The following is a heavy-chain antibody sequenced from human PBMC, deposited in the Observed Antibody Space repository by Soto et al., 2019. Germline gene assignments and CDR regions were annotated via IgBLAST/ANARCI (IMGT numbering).Heavy chain of an antibody. CDR3: ARDLVVVVAAL. D-gene: IGHD2-15*01. Sequence: EVQLVESGGGLVQPGGSLRLSCAASGFTFSSYSMNWVRQAPGKGLAWDSSISSSSSYIYYAASVKGRFTISRDNAKNSLYLQMNSLRAEDTDVYYCARDLVVVVAALWGQGALVTVSS. CDR1: GFTFSSYS. V-gene: IGHV3-21*01. CDR2: ISSSSSYI. J-gene: IGHJ4*02.